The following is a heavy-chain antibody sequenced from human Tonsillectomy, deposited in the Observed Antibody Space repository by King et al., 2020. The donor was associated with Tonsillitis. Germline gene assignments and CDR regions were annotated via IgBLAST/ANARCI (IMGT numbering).Heavy chain of an antibody. CDR2: LNKDGREQ. CDR1: GFVFSSYW. V-gene: IGHV3-7*01. J-gene: IGHJ4*02. CDR3: ARMFPVATLDY. Sequence: EVQLVESGGALVQPGGSLRLSCAASGFVFSSYWMSWVRQAPGKGLEWVANLNKDGREQYYADSVRGRFTISRDNAKNSLYLQLNSLRAEDTAVYYCARMFPVATLDYWGQGTLVTVSS. D-gene: IGHD5-12*01.